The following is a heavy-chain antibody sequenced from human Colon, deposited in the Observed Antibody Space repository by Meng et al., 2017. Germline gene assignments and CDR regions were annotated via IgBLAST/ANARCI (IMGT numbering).Heavy chain of an antibody. Sequence: QVQLQQWGAGLLKPSETLSLTCAVYGGSFSDYYWTWIRQPPGKGLEWIGEINHTGDTNYNPSLKSRVAISVDTSKNQFSLKLSSVTAADTAVYYCARVGAYCGGDCYHPRWGQGTLVTVSS. J-gene: IGHJ4*02. CDR3: ARVGAYCGGDCYHPR. D-gene: IGHD2-21*02. V-gene: IGHV4-34*01. CDR2: INHTGDT. CDR1: GGSFSDYY.